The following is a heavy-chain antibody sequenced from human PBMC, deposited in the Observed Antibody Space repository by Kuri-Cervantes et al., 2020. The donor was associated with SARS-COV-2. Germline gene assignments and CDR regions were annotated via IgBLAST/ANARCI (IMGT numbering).Heavy chain of an antibody. CDR1: DHSISSGYY. V-gene: IGHV4-38-2*01. J-gene: IGHJ4*02. D-gene: IGHD5-18*01. Sequence: SQTLSLTCAVSDHSISSGYYWGWIRQPPGKGLEWIGEINHSGSTNYNPSLKSRVTISVDTSKNQFSLKLSSVTAADTAVYYCARLGYSYAYARDYWGQGTLVTVSS. CDR2: INHSGST. CDR3: ARLGYSYAYARDY.